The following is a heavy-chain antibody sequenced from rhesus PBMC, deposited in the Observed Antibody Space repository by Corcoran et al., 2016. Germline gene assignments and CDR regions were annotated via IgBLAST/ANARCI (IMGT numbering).Heavy chain of an antibody. CDR3: ARLPVGFGVVIHY. J-gene: IGHJ4*01. Sequence: QVQLQESGPGLVKPSETLSLTCAVSGGSISSSNWWSWIRQSPGKGLEWIGIIGVNSARTYYNPSLKSRVTISKDTSKNQFSLKMSSVTAAGTAVYYCARLPVGFGVVIHYWGQGVLVTVSS. V-gene: IGHV4-65*02. D-gene: IGHD3-3*01. CDR2: IGVNSART. CDR1: GGSISSSNW.